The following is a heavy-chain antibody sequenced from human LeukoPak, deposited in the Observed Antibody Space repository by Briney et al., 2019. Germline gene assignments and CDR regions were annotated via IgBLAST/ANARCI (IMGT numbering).Heavy chain of an antibody. Sequence: GGSLRLSCAASGFTFSSYGMHWVRQAPGKGLEWVAVISYDGSNKYYADSVKGRFTISRDNSKNTLYLQMNSLRAEDTAVYYCAKVLDIVVVPAAIRDYYGMDVWGQGTTVTVSS. CDR1: GFTFSSYG. CDR2: ISYDGSNK. D-gene: IGHD2-2*02. CDR3: AKVLDIVVVPAAIRDYYGMDV. J-gene: IGHJ6*02. V-gene: IGHV3-30*18.